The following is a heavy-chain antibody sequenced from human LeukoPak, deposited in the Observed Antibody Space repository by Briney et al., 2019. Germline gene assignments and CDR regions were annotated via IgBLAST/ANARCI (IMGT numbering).Heavy chain of an antibody. CDR3: TRAPPYGSGWSKGVLDY. CDR1: GGSISSYY. Sequence: SETLSLTCTVSGGSISSYYWNWIRHPPGKGLEWIGYIYYSGTTNYNPSLKSRVSMSVDTSKNQFSLKVSSVTAADTAMYYCTRAPPYGSGWSKGVLDYWGQGTLVTVSS. CDR2: IYYSGTT. J-gene: IGHJ4*02. V-gene: IGHV4-59*12. D-gene: IGHD6-19*01.